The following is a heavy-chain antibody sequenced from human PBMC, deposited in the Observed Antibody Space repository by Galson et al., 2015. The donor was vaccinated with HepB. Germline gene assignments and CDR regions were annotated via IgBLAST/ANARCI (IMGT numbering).Heavy chain of an antibody. CDR2: ISYDGSNE. Sequence: SLRLSCAASGFIFSSYAMHWVRQAPGKGLEWVAVISYDGSNEYYADSVKGRFTVSRENSKNTLYLQMNSLRVEDTSVYFCARDYLSRSALPVGGTKGFDYWGQGTLVTVSS. J-gene: IGHJ4*02. V-gene: IGHV3-30*14. CDR3: ARDYLSRSALPVGGTKGFDY. CDR1: GFIFSSYA. D-gene: IGHD6-19*01.